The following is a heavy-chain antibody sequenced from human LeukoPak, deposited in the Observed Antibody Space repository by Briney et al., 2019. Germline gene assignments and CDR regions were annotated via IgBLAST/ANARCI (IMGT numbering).Heavy chain of an antibody. CDR2: IIPIFGTA. J-gene: IGHJ6*04. CDR3: ARDRKATEVPAAHYYYYYGMDV. Sequence: SVKVSCKASGGTFSSYAISWVRQAPGQGLEWMGGIIPIFGTANYARKFQGRVTITADKSTSTAYMELSSLRSEDTAVYYCARDRKATEVPAAHYYYYYGMDVWGKGTTVTVSS. V-gene: IGHV1-69*06. CDR1: GGTFSSYA. D-gene: IGHD2-2*01.